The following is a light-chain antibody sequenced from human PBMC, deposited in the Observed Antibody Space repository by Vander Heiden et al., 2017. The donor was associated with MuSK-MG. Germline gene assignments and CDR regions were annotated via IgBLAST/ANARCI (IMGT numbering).Light chain of an antibody. CDR3: QLDTSYAST. CDR1: QSIVSW. V-gene: IGKV1-5*01. CDR2: DAS. J-gene: IGKJ1*01. Sequence: DIQMTQSPSTLSASVGDRVTITCRASQSIVSWLAWYQQKPWKAPKRLIYDASTLQSRVPSRFSGTGSGTEFTLTIRSLQPDDFATYYCQLDTSYASTFGPGTKVEIK.